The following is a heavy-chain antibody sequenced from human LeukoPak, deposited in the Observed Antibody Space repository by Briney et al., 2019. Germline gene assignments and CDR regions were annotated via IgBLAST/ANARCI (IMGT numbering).Heavy chain of an antibody. V-gene: IGHV1-8*01. CDR2: MNRHSGNT. D-gene: IGHD3-9*01. Sequence: ASVRLSCTASGYTFSSYDINWVRQAPGQGLEWMSGMNRHSGNTYYAAKVKGRITITRDTSVSTPYLEMTSLTSEDTAVYFCARVRGIYCQTSDCKHFDRLQLWG. CDR3: ARVRGIYCQTSDCKHFDRLQL. J-gene: IGHJ2*01. CDR1: GYTFSSYD.